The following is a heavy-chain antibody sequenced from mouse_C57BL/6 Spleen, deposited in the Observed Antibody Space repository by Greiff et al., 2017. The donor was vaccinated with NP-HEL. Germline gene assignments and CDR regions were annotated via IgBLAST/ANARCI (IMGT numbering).Heavy chain of an antibody. CDR2: IYPGDGDT. D-gene: IGHD2-3*01. V-gene: IGHV1-80*01. J-gene: IGHJ2*01. CDR3: ARSGDGNGFDY. CDR1: GYAFSSYW. Sequence: VKLQESGAELVKPGASVKISCKASGYAFSSYWMNWVKQRPGKGLEWIGQIYPGDGDTNYNGKFKGKATLTADKSSSTAYMQLSSLTSEDSAVYFCARSGDGNGFDYWGQGTTLTVSS.